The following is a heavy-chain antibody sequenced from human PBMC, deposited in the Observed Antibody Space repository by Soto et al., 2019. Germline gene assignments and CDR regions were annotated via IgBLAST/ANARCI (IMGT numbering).Heavy chain of an antibody. CDR2: IYYSGST. Sequence: SETLSLTCTVSGVSISSGDYYWSWIRQPPGKGLEWIGYIYYSGSTYYNPSLKSRVTISVDTSKNQFSLKLSSVTAADTAVYYCARVINMIVVVTTTDAFDIWGQGTMVTVSS. J-gene: IGHJ3*02. CDR3: ARVINMIVVVTTTDAFDI. D-gene: IGHD3-22*01. V-gene: IGHV4-30-4*01. CDR1: GVSISSGDYY.